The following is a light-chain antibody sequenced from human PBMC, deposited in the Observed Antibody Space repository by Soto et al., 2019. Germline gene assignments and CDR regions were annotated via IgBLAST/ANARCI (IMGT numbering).Light chain of an antibody. Sequence: QSVLTQPPSASGSPGQSVTISCTGTSSDVGGYNYVSWYQQHPGKAPKLMISEVSKRPSGVPDRFSGSKSGNTASLTVSGLQAEDEADSYCSSYAGSNNYVFGTGTKLTVL. CDR1: SSDVGGYNY. CDR2: EVS. CDR3: SSYAGSNNYV. V-gene: IGLV2-8*01. J-gene: IGLJ1*01.